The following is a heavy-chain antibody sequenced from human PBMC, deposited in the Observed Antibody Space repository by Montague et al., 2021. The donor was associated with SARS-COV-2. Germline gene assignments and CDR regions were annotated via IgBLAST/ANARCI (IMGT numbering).Heavy chain of an antibody. CDR2: ISHEGSYK. Sequence: FLRLSCAASGFTFSSYALHWVRQAPGKGLEWVADISHEGSYKHYADSVKGRFTISRDNSKNTLYLDMNSLRAEDTALYYCARDLESTGYFDPYYYHGMDVWGQGTTVTVSS. CDR3: ARDLESTGYFDPYYYHGMDV. CDR1: GFTFSSYA. J-gene: IGHJ6*02. V-gene: IGHV3-30*04. D-gene: IGHD3-9*01.